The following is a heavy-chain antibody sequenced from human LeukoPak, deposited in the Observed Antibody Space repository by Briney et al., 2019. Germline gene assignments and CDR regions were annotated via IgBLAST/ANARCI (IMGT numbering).Heavy chain of an antibody. CDR1: GGTFSNYA. V-gene: IGHV1-46*01. Sequence: GASVKVSCKASGGTFSNYAISWVRQAPGQGLEWMGIINPSGGSTSYAQKFQGRVTMTRDTSTSTVYMELSSLRSEDTAVYYCARAGDGGDSSGRVAFVYYYYMDVWGKGTTVTISS. CDR3: ARAGDGGDSSGRVAFVYYYYMDV. CDR2: INPSGGST. D-gene: IGHD6-19*01. J-gene: IGHJ6*03.